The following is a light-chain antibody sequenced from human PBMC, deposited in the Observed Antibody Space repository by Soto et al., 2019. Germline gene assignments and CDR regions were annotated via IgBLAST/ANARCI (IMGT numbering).Light chain of an antibody. CDR3: SSYAGTNNVL. CDR2: EVS. Sequence: QSALTQPPSASGSPGQSVTISCTGTSSDVGGYDYVSWYQQHPGKVPKLMIYEVSKRPSGVPDRFSGSKSGSTASLTVSGLQAEDEAEYYCSSYAGTNNVLFGGGTKLTVL. J-gene: IGLJ2*01. V-gene: IGLV2-8*01. CDR1: SSDVGGYDY.